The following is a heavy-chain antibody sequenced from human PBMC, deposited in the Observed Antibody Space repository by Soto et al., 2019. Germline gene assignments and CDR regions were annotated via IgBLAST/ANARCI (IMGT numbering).Heavy chain of an antibody. CDR2: IFYRGTT. D-gene: IGHD1-26*01. V-gene: IGHV4-59*02. CDR3: TRNAIIARLQYGMDV. Sequence: SETLSLTCTVSGGSVSGYYWSWIRQSPGRGLEWLGYIFYRGTTLYSPSVQSRLSITVDTSKNQFSLKMRSVTAADTAIYYCTRNAIIARLQYGMDVWGRGTKVTVSS. CDR1: GGSVSGYY. J-gene: IGHJ6*02.